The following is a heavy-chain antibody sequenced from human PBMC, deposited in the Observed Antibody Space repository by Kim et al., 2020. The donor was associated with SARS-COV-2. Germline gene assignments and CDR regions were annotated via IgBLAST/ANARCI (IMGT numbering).Heavy chain of an antibody. D-gene: IGHD3-22*01. CDR1: GLSLSTSGMC. CDR3: ARMYYYDSSGYPYGMDV. CDR2: IVWDDDK. J-gene: IGHJ6*02. V-gene: IGHV2-70*01. Sequence: SGPTLVNPTQTLTLTCTFPGLSLSTSGMCVSWLRQPSGKALEWLALIVWDDDKYYSTSLKTRLTISKDTSNNQVVLTMTNMDPMDTATYYCARMYYYDSSGYPYGMDVWGQGTPVTVSS.